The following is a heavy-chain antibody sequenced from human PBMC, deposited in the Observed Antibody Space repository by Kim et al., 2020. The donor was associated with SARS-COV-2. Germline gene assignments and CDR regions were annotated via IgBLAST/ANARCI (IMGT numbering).Heavy chain of an antibody. Sequence: GGSLRLSCAASGVSFHSYAMTWVRQAPGKGLDWVSIIHSAGSTDYADSVKGRFTISRDASKKTLYLQMNNLRAEYTAIYYCAKGTSWDYKSGINVWGQGT. CDR1: GVSFHSYA. D-gene: IGHD6-13*01. V-gene: IGHV3-23*03. CDR2: IIHSAGST. J-gene: IGHJ6*02. CDR3: AKGTSWDYKSGINV.